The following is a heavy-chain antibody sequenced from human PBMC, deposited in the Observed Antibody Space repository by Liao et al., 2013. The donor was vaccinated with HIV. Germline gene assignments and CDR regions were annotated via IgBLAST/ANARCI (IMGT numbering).Heavy chain of an antibody. J-gene: IGHJ4*02. D-gene: IGHD3-22*01. V-gene: IGHV4-4*07. Sequence: QVQLQESGPGLVKPSETLSLTCTVSGGSISSYYWNWIRQPAGKGLEWIGRIYGGGSTNYNPSLKSRVTMSVDTSKNQFSLNLTSVTAADTADYYCARGYYYDSSPLPFDCWGQGTLVTVSS. CDR1: GGSISSYY. CDR2: IYGGGST. CDR3: ARGYYYDSSPLPFDC.